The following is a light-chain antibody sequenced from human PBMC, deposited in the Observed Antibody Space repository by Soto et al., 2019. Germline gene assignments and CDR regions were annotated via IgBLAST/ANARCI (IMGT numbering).Light chain of an antibody. J-gene: IGLJ2*01. Sequence: QSVLTQPPSASGSPGQSVAISCTGTSSDVGGYNYVSWYQQHPGKAPKLMIYEVNKRPSGVPDSFSGSKSGNTASLTVSGLQAEDEADYYFSSRAGINHVVFVVGTKLTVL. CDR2: EVN. CDR3: SSRAGINHVV. V-gene: IGLV2-8*01. CDR1: SSDVGGYNY.